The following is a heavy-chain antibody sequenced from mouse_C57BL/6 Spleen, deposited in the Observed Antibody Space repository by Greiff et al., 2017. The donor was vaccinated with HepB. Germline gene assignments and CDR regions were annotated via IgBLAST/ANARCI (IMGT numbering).Heavy chain of an antibody. Sequence: VQLQQPGAELVKPGASVKLSCKASGYTFTSYWMQWVKQRPGQGLEWIGEIDPSDSYTNYNQKFKGKATLTVDTSSSTAYMQLSSLTSEDSAVYYCARGGLRTTVDYWGQGTTLTVSS. J-gene: IGHJ2*01. V-gene: IGHV1-50*01. CDR2: IDPSDSYT. CDR3: ARGGLRTTVDY. D-gene: IGHD1-1*01. CDR1: GYTFTSYW.